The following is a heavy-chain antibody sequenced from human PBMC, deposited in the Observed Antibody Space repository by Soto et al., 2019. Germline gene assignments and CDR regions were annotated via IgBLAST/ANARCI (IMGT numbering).Heavy chain of an antibody. CDR2: ISYDGSNK. CDR3: AKNSEDYVWGSYIDY. V-gene: IGHV3-30*18. CDR1: GFTFSSYG. D-gene: IGHD3-16*01. J-gene: IGHJ4*02. Sequence: GGSLRLSCAASGFTFSSYGMHWVRQAPGKGLEWVAVISYDGSNKYYADSVKGRFTISRDNSKNTLYLQMNSLRAEDTAVYYCAKNSEDYVWGSYIDYWGQGTLVTVSS.